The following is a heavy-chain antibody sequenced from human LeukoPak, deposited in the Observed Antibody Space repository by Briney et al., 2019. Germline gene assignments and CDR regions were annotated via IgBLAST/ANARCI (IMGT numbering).Heavy chain of an antibody. V-gene: IGHV4-59*01. Sequence: PSETLSLTCTVSGGSISSYYWSWIRQPPGKGLEWIGYIYYSGSTNYNPSLKSRVTISVDTSKNQFSLKLSSVTAADTAVYYCARGTNDSSGYYYYFDYWGQGTLVTVSS. CDR1: GGSISSYY. CDR2: IYYSGST. J-gene: IGHJ4*02. D-gene: IGHD3-22*01. CDR3: ARGTNDSSGYYYYFDY.